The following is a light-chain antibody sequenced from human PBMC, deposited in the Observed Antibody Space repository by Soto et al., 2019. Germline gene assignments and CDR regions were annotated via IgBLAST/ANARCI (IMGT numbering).Light chain of an antibody. CDR2: EVS. V-gene: IGLV2-23*02. CDR3: CSYAGSSTYV. Sequence: QSALXHPASRSGSPGQASTISCTGTSSDVGSYNLVSWYQQHPGKAPKLMIYEVSKRPSGVSNRFSGSKSGNTASLTISGLQAEDEAAYYCCSYAGSSTYVFGTGTKVTVL. CDR1: SSDVGSYNL. J-gene: IGLJ1*01.